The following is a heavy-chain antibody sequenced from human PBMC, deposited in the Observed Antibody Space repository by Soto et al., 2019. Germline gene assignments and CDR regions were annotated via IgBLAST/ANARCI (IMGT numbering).Heavy chain of an antibody. Sequence: SETLSLTCTVSGGSISSGAYYWSWIRQHSEKGLEWIGYMHYSGIAYYNPSLTSRVAISVDTSKNQFSLKLISVTPEDTAVYYCARNGFKQYLSHFDFWGQGTLVTVSS. D-gene: IGHD2-2*02. CDR2: MHYSGIA. CDR1: GGSISSGAYY. V-gene: IGHV4-31*03. CDR3: ARNGFKQYLSHFDF. J-gene: IGHJ4*02.